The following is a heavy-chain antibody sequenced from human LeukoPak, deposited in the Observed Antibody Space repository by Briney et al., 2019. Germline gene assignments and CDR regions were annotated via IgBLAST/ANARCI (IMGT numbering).Heavy chain of an antibody. Sequence: PSETLSLTCTVSGGSISSYYWSWIRQPAGKGLEWIGRIYTSGTTNYNPSLKSRVTISVDKSKNQFSLKLSSVTAAHTTIYYCARGYCSGDNCSPGDVWGKGTTVTVSS. CDR2: IYTSGTT. J-gene: IGHJ6*04. V-gene: IGHV4-4*07. CDR1: GGSISSYY. D-gene: IGHD2-15*01. CDR3: ARGYCSGDNCSPGDV.